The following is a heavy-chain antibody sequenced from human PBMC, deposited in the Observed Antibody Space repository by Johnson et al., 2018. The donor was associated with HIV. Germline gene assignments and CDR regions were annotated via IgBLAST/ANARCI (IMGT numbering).Heavy chain of an antibody. J-gene: IGHJ3*02. CDR3: TTDLYGYSSSSSDAFDI. CDR2: IKSKTDGGTT. Sequence: VQLVESGGGLVQPGRSLRLSCTASGFTFGDYAMSWVRQAPGKGLEWVGRIKSKTDGGTTAYAAPVKGSFTISRDDSKNTLYLQMNSLKTEDTAVYYCTTDLYGYSSSSSDAFDIWGQGTMVTVSS. V-gene: IGHV3-15*01. CDR1: GFTFGDYA. D-gene: IGHD6-6*01.